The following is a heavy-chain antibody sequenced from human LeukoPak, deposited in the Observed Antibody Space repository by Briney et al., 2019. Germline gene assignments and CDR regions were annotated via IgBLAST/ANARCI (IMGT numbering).Heavy chain of an antibody. D-gene: IGHD1-14*01. CDR1: GFTFSSYG. CDR2: ISYDGSNK. CDR3: ARGLKPPSD. J-gene: IGHJ4*02. V-gene: IGHV3-30*03. Sequence: GGSLRLSCAASGFTFSSYGMHWVRQAPGKGLEWVAVISYDGSNKYYADSVKGRFTISRDNAKNSLYLQMNSLRAEDTAVYYCARGLKPPSDWGQGTLVTVSS.